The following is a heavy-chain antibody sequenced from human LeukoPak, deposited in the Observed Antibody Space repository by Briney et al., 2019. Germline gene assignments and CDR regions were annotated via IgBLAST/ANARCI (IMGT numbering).Heavy chain of an antibody. Sequence: KPSDTQSLNCTVSGGPISSYYWSWIPQPPGKGLEWIGYIYYSGTTDYNPSLKSRVTISVDTSNNQFSLKVSSVTAADTAVYYCARSSGAYRSFDYWGQGTLVRVS. J-gene: IGHJ4*02. V-gene: IGHV4-59*07. CDR2: IYYSGTT. D-gene: IGHD1-26*01. CDR3: ARSSGAYRSFDY. CDR1: GGPISSYY.